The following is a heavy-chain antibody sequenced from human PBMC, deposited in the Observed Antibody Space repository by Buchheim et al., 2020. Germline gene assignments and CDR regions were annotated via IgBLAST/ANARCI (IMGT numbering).Heavy chain of an antibody. D-gene: IGHD3-22*01. CDR3: ARVRSQYYYYYGMDV. V-gene: IGHV3-33*01. J-gene: IGHJ6*02. CDR2: IWYDGSNK. CDR1: GFTFSSYG. Sequence: QVQLVESGGGVVQPGRSLRLSCAASGFTFSSYGMHWVRQAPGKGLEWVAVIWYDGSNKYYADSVKGRFTISRDNSQNTLYLQMNSLRAEDTAVYYCARVRSQYYYYYGMDVWGQGTT.